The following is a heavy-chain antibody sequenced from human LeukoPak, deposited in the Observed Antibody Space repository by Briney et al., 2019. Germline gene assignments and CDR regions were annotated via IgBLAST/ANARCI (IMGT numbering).Heavy chain of an antibody. J-gene: IGHJ5*02. Sequence: SETLSLTCTVSGGSISSRSYYWGWIRQPPGKGLEWIGSIYYSGSTYYNPSLKSRVTISVDTSKNQFSLKLSSVTAADTAVYYCARVFVNPSGSHPAYNWFDPWGQGTLVTVPS. CDR2: IYYSGST. D-gene: IGHD3-10*01. CDR3: ARVFVNPSGSHPAYNWFDP. CDR1: GGSISSRSYY. V-gene: IGHV4-39*07.